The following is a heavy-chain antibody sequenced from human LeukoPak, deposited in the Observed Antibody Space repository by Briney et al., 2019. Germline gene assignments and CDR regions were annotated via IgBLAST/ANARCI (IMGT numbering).Heavy chain of an antibody. CDR2: ISGSGGST. Sequence: PGGSLRLSCAASGFTFSSYAMSWVRQAPGKGLEWVSAISGSGGSTYYADSVKGRFTISRDNSKNTLYLQMNSLRAEDTAVYYCAKDGNYDFWSGYPLYYYYGMDVWGQGTTVTVSS. V-gene: IGHV3-23*01. J-gene: IGHJ6*02. CDR3: AKDGNYDFWSGYPLYYYYGMDV. CDR1: GFTFSSYA. D-gene: IGHD3-3*01.